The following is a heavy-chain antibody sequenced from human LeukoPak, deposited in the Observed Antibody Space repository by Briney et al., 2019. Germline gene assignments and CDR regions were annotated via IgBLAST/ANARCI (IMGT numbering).Heavy chain of an antibody. CDR1: GYSFSTYW. V-gene: IGHV5-51*01. Sequence: GESLKISCQGSGYSFSTYWITWVRQMPGKGLEWMGIIYPGDSDTRYSPSFQGQVTISADKSISTAYLQWSSLKASDTAMYYCARLDSSGYYFYEYFDYWGQGTLVTVSS. D-gene: IGHD3-22*01. J-gene: IGHJ4*02. CDR3: ARLDSSGYYFYEYFDY. CDR2: IYPGDSDT.